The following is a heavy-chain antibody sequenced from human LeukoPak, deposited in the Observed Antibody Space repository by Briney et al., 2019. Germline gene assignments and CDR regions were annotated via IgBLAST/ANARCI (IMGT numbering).Heavy chain of an antibody. J-gene: IGHJ4*02. CDR1: GGSISTDY. CDR3: ARLTANYFGDERVSYFDQ. Sequence: PSETLSLTCTVSGGSISTDYWSWIRQPPGKGLEWIGYIYYSGSTNYNPSLKSRVTISVDTSKNQFSLKLSSVTAADTAVFYCARLTANYFGDERVSYFDQWAREPWSPSPQ. V-gene: IGHV4-59*08. D-gene: IGHD3-10*01. CDR2: IYYSGST.